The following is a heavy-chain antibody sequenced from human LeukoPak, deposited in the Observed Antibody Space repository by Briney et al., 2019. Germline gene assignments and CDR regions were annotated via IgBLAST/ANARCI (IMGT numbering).Heavy chain of an antibody. D-gene: IGHD6-19*01. CDR3: AYWYSSSLNY. CDR1: GFTNSNPW. CDR2: IKSKTDGGTT. V-gene: IGHV3-15*01. Sequence: PGGSLRPPCAASGFTNSNPWMSWVPQAPGKGLEWLGRIKSKTDGGTTDYAAPVKGRFTISRDDSKNTLYLQMNSLKTEDTAVYFCAYWYSSSLNYWGQGTLVTVSS. J-gene: IGHJ4*02.